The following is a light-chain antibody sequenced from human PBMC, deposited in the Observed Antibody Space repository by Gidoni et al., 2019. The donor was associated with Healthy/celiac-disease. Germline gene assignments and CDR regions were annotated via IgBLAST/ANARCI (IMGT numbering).Light chain of an antibody. J-gene: IGLJ2*01. CDR2: GKN. CDR1: SLRSYY. V-gene: IGLV3-19*01. Sequence: VALGQTVRITCQGDSLRSYYASWYQQKPGQAPVLVIYGKNNRPSGIPDRFSGSSSGNTASLTITGAQAEDEADYYCNSRDSSGNHVVFGGGTKLTVL. CDR3: NSRDSSGNHVV.